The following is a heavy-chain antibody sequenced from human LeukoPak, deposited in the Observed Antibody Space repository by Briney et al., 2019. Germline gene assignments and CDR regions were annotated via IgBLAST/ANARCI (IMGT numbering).Heavy chain of an antibody. CDR3: ARGRSSGYDWDIYYYMDV. CDR2: ISSSSSYI. Sequence: GGSLRLSCAASGFTFSSYSMNWVRQAPGKGLEWVSSISSSSSYIYYADSVKGRFTISRDNAKNSLYLQMNSLRAEDTAVYYCARGRSSGYDWDIYYYMDVWGKGTTVTVSS. D-gene: IGHD5-12*01. CDR1: GFTFSSYS. J-gene: IGHJ6*03. V-gene: IGHV3-21*01.